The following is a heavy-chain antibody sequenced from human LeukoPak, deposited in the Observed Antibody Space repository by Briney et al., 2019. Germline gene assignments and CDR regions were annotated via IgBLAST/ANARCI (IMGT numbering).Heavy chain of an antibody. CDR1: GGSISSSNW. CDR3: ARGGVGLAIAVAGTEPYYFDY. J-gene: IGHJ4*02. Sequence: SGTLSLTCAVSGGSISSSNWWSWVRQPPGKGLEWIGEIYHSGSTNYNPSLKSRVTISVDKSKNQFSLKLSSVTAADTAVYYCARGGVGLAIAVAGTEPYYFDYWGQGTLVTVSS. V-gene: IGHV4-4*02. D-gene: IGHD6-19*01. CDR2: IYHSGST.